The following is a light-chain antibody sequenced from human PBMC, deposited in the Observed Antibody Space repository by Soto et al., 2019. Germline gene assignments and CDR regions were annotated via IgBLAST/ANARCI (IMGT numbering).Light chain of an antibody. CDR1: QSISNF. Sequence: DIQMTQSPSSLSASVGDRVTITCRASQSISNFVNWYQQKPGKAPKLLIYAASSLRSGVTSRFSGSGSGTDFTLTISSLQREDFATYVCQQSYSSPWTFGQGTKVEIK. CDR2: AAS. CDR3: QQSYSSPWT. V-gene: IGKV1-39*01. J-gene: IGKJ1*01.